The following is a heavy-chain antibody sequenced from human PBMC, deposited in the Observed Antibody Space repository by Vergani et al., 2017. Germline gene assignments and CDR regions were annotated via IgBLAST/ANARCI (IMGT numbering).Heavy chain of an antibody. Sequence: QVQMVESGGGVVQPGGSLRLSCAASGFTFSSYGMHWVRQAPGKGLEWVAFIRYGESNKYYADSVKGLFTISRDNSKNTLYLQMNIRRAEDTAVYYCANKQRLDYWGQGTLVTVSS. D-gene: IGHD6-19*01. CDR1: GFTFSSYG. J-gene: IGHJ4*02. CDR3: ANKQRLDY. V-gene: IGHV3-30*02. CDR2: IRYGESNK.